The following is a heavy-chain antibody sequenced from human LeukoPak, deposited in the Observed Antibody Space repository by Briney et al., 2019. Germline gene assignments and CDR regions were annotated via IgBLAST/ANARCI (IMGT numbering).Heavy chain of an antibody. CDR2: ISSSSSYI. V-gene: IGHV3-21*03. D-gene: IGHD6-13*01. J-gene: IGHJ4*02. CDR1: GFTFSSYS. CDR3: ARDSSSWLDFDY. Sequence: GGSLRLSCAASGFTFSSYSMNWVRQGPGKGLEWVSSISSSSSYIYYADSVKGRFTISRDNAKNSLYLQMNSLRAEDTAVYYCARDSSSWLDFDYWGQGTLVTVSS.